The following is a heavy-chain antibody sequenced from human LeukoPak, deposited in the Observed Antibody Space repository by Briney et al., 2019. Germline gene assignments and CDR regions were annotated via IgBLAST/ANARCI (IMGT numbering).Heavy chain of an antibody. D-gene: IGHD3-10*01. J-gene: IGHJ4*02. CDR1: GGTFSGYA. Sequence: ASVTVSCKASGGTFSGYAISWVRQAPCQGLEWMGGIIPIFGTANYAQKFQGRVTITADESTSTAYMELSSLRTEDTAVYYCANHYYGSGSYFGDFDYWGQGTLVTVSS. CDR3: ANHYYGSGSYFGDFDY. V-gene: IGHV1-69*13. CDR2: IIPIFGTA.